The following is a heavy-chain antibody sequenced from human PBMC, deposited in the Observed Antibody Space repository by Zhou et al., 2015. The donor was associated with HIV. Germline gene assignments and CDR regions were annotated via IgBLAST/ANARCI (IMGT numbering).Heavy chain of an antibody. D-gene: IGHD1-26*01. Sequence: QVQLVQSGAEVKKPGSSVKVSCEASGATFSSFAITWLRQAPGRGLEWMGGIIPMFGAPNYAPKFQGRVTLTADESTSTAYMELSSLRSEDTAVYYCARQEALVGAIHYWGQGTLVTVSS. CDR2: IIPMFGAP. CDR1: GATFSSFA. V-gene: IGHV1-69*01. J-gene: IGHJ4*02. CDR3: ARQEALVGAIHY.